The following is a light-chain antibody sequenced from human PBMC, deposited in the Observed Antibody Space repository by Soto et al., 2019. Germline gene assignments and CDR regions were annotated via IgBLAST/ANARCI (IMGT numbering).Light chain of an antibody. CDR1: STDVGDFNY. J-gene: IGLJ2*01. CDR3: SSYSSSTTHVV. V-gene: IGLV2-14*03. Sequence: QSVLTQPASVSGSPGRSVTISCTGTSTDVGDFNYVSWYQHLPGRAPKLIIYDVTNRPSGISYRFSASKSGRTASLTISRRQAEDEADYYCSSYSSSTTHVVFGGGTKVTVL. CDR2: DVT.